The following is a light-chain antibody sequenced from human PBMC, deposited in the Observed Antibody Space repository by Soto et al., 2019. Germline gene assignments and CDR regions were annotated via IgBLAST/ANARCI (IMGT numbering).Light chain of an antibody. V-gene: IGLV2-11*01. CDR1: GNDVGAYKY. Sequence: QSVLTQPRSVSGSPGQSVTISCTGTGNDVGAYKYVSWYQQHPGRPPKLLICNVARWPSEVPDRYSGSKSGNTASLTISGLQAEDEADYFCCSYAGGYTDLFGTGTKVTVL. CDR2: NVA. J-gene: IGLJ1*01. CDR3: CSYAGGYTDL.